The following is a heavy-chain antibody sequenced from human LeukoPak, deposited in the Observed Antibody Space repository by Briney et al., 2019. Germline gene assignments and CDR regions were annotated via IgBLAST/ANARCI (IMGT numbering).Heavy chain of an antibody. Sequence: GGSLRLSCAASGFTFSSYWMHWVRQGPGKGLVWVSRINSDGSRTIYADSVKGRFTISRDSAKNTLYPQMNSLRAEDTAVYYCAGEVGDYYDSSGSFGYWGQGTLVTVSS. CDR1: GFTFSSYW. J-gene: IGHJ4*02. D-gene: IGHD3-22*01. CDR2: INSDGSRT. V-gene: IGHV3-74*01. CDR3: AGEVGDYYDSSGSFGY.